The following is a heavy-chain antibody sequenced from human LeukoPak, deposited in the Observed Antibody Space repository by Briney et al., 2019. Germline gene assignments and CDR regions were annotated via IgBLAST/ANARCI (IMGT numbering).Heavy chain of an antibody. J-gene: IGHJ4*02. V-gene: IGHV1-18*01. CDR1: GYTFTSYG. CDR2: IRVYNGDT. CDR3: ATGYCSSTSCRIHY. Sequence: ASVKVSCKASGYTFTSYGISWVRQASGQGLEWMGWIRVYNGDTNYAQKLQGRVTMTTDTSTSTAYMELRSLRSDDTAVYYCATGYCSSTSCRIHYWGQGTLVSVTS. D-gene: IGHD2-2*03.